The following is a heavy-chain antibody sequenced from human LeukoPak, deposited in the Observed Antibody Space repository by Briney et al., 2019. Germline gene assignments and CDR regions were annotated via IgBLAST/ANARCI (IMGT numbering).Heavy chain of an antibody. J-gene: IGHJ6*03. CDR1: GYTFTGYY. CDR3: ARDEAAAGTGYYYYYMDV. D-gene: IGHD6-13*01. CDR2: IIPIFGTA. V-gene: IGHV1-69*13. Sequence: SVKVSCKASGYTFTGYYMHWVRQAPGQGLEWMGGIIPIFGTANYAQKFQGRVTITADESTSTAYMELSSLRSEDTAVYYCARDEAAAGTGYYYYYMDVWGKGTTVTISS.